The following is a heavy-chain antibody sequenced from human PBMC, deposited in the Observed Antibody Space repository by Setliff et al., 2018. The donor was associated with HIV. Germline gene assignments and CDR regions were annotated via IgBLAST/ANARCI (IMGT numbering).Heavy chain of an antibody. CDR3: AMSPYSSGLFDY. CDR1: GLTFSSYA. V-gene: IGHV3-23*01. CDR2: ISGDGGRAT. D-gene: IGHD6-19*01. Sequence: GGSLRLSCAASGLTFSSYAMSWVRQAPGKGLEWVSLISGDGGRATHYSDSVKGRFTISRDDSKNTLYLQMNSLRAEDTAVYYCAMSPYSSGLFDYWGQGTLVTVSS. J-gene: IGHJ4*02.